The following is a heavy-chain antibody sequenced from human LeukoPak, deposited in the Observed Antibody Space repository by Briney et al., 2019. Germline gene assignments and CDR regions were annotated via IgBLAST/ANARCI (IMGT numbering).Heavy chain of an antibody. CDR2: ISSSSSYI. V-gene: IGHV3-21*01. D-gene: IGHD1-26*01. J-gene: IGHJ4*02. CDR3: AREERIVGATPFDY. Sequence: PGGSLRLSCAASGFTFSSYAMSWVRQAPGKGLEWVSSISSSSSYIYYADSVKGRFTISRDNAKNSLYLQMNSLRAEDTAVYYCAREERIVGATPFDYWGQGTLVTVSS. CDR1: GFTFSSYA.